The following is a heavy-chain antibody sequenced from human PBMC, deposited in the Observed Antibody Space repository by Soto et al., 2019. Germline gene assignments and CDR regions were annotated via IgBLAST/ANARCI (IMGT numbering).Heavy chain of an antibody. CDR3: ARGKYYDFWKRQPFFDY. D-gene: IGHD3-3*01. J-gene: IGHJ4*02. V-gene: IGHV4-39*01. CDR1: GGSISSSSYY. CDR2: IYYSGST. Sequence: SETLSLTCTVSGGSISSSSYYWGWIRQPPGKGLEWIGSIYYSGSTYYNPSLKSRVTISVDTSKNQFSLKLSSVTAADTAVYYCARGKYYDFWKRQPFFDYWGQGTLVTVSS.